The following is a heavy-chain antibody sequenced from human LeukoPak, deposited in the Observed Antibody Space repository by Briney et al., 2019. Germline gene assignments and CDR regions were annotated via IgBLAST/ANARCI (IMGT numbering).Heavy chain of an antibody. CDR2: ISSSSSTI. J-gene: IGHJ3*02. CDR3: ARSSRAFDI. CDR1: GFTFSSYA. D-gene: IGHD6-6*01. V-gene: IGHV3-48*01. Sequence: GGSLRLSCAASGFTFSSYAMSWVRQAPGKGLEWVSYISSSSSTIYYADSVKGRFTISRDNAKNSLYLQMNSLRAEDTAVYYCARSSRAFDIWGQGTMVTVSS.